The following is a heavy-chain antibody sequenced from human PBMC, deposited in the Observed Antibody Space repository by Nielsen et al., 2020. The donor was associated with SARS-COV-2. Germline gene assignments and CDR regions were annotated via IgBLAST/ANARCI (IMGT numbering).Heavy chain of an antibody. CDR1: GFNFSGHS. Sequence: GGSLCLSCAASGFNFSGHSMGWVRQAPGEGLEWVSSLSGSSRYIFYADSLQGRFTISRDTAQNSLFLQMNSLRAEDTAVYYCARIIIQCSSTNFYTLGGMDVWGKGTTVTVSS. V-gene: IGHV3-21*01. CDR2: LSGSSRYI. D-gene: IGHD2-2*02. J-gene: IGHJ6*04. CDR3: ARIIIQCSSTNFYTLGGMDV.